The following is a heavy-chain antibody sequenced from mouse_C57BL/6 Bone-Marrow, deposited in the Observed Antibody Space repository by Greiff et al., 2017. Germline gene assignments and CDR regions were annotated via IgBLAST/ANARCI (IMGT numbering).Heavy chain of an antibody. CDR1: GFTFSSYG. CDR2: ISSGGSYT. D-gene: IGHD2-3*01. J-gene: IGHJ3*01. V-gene: IGHV5-6*01. Sequence: EVKVVESGGDLVKPGGSLKLSCAASGFTFSSYGMSWVRQTPDKRLEWVATISSGGSYTYYPDSVKGRFTFSRDNAMNTLYLQMSSLKTEDTAMYYCARNPTYELLNWFAYWGQGTLVTVSA. CDR3: ARNPTYELLNWFAY.